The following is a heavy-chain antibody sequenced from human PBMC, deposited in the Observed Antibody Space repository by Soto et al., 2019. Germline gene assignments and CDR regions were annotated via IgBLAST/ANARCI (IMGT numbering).Heavy chain of an antibody. CDR1: GGTFSSYT. J-gene: IGHJ6*03. Sequence: ASVKVSCKASGGTFSSYTISWVRQAPGQGLEWMGRIIPILGIANYAQKFQGRVKITADKSTSTPYMELSSLSFEDTAVFFFARDRGMTRVTKYYYYYMDVWGKGTTVTVSS. CDR2: IIPILGIA. D-gene: IGHD4-17*01. V-gene: IGHV1-69*04. CDR3: ARDRGMTRVTKYYYYYMDV.